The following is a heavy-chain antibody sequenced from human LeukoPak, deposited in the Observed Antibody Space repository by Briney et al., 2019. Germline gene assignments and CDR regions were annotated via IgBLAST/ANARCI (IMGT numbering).Heavy chain of an antibody. Sequence: ASVNVSCKASGYTFTDYYVQWVRQAPGQGLEWMGWINPNSGGTEYAQKFQGRVTMTRDTSISTAYMDLSRLGSDDTAMYYCARDHCTSSSCYGDFYYGMDVWGQGTTVTVSS. CDR2: INPNSGGT. V-gene: IGHV1-2*02. J-gene: IGHJ6*02. CDR1: GYTFTDYY. D-gene: IGHD2-2*01. CDR3: ARDHCTSSSCYGDFYYGMDV.